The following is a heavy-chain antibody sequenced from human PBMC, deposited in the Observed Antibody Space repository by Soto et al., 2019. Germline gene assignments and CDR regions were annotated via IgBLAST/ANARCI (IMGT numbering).Heavy chain of an antibody. CDR1: GYSFTTYW. CDR2: IYPGDSDT. J-gene: IGHJ4*02. Sequence: PGESLKISCKASGYSFTTYWIAWVRQMPGKGPEWMGMIYPGDSDTRYSPSFQGQVTFSADKSISTAYLQWTSLKASDTAMYFCTRQIAAAGQDYWGQGTLVTVSS. D-gene: IGHD6-13*01. CDR3: TRQIAAAGQDY. V-gene: IGHV5-51*01.